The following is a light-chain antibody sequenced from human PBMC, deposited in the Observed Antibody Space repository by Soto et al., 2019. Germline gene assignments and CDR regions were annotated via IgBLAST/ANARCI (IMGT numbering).Light chain of an antibody. J-gene: IGLJ1*01. CDR1: SSDVGAYNY. CDR3: SSHTSSSTVD. V-gene: IGLV2-14*03. Sequence: QSALTRPASVSGSPGQSISISCTGTSSDVGAYNYVSWYQQHPGRAPKLMIYDVSNRPSGVPDRFSGSKSGNTASLTISGLQAEDEADYYCSSHTSSSTVDFGTGTKLTVL. CDR2: DVS.